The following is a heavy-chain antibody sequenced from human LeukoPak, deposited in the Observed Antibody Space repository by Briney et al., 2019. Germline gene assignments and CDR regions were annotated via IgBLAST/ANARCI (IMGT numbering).Heavy chain of an antibody. J-gene: IGHJ6*02. D-gene: IGHD6-13*01. CDR1: GFTFSSSG. CDR3: AKDPHSSSWYWLRNYYYGMDV. V-gene: IGHV3-23*01. Sequence: GGSLRLSCAASGFTFSSSGMSWVRQAPGKGLEWVTVISGSGRSTYYADSVRGRFTISRDNSKNTLYLQMNSLRAEDTAVYYCAKDPHSSSWYWLRNYYYGMDVWGQGTTVTVSS. CDR2: ISGSGRST.